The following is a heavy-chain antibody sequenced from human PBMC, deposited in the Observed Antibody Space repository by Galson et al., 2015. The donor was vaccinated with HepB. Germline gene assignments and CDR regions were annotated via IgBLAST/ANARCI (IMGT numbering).Heavy chain of an antibody. Sequence: LRLSCAASGFTSSTYAMSWVRQAPGKGLEWVSGLGGNRDSPHNADSVKGRFTIAGENSKNPLYLHMNSLRAEDTAVYYCAKATFQQELKKNWFNPCGQGTLVTVSS. V-gene: IGHV3-23*01. CDR3: AKATFQQELKKNWFNP. CDR1: GFTSSTYA. D-gene: IGHD1-7*01. J-gene: IGHJ5*02. CDR2: LGGNRDSP.